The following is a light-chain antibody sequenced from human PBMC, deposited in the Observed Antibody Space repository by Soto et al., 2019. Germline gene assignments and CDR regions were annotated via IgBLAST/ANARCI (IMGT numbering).Light chain of an antibody. CDR3: QQYDSRQIT. J-gene: IGKJ5*01. Sequence: DIQMTQSPSSLSASVGDRVTLTCHASQDISNYLSWCQHKLGNAPKLLAYDASDLESGFPGRFSASRSGTDFSLTISNLQPEDFATYFCQQYDSRQITFGQGTRLEIK. CDR2: DAS. CDR1: QDISNY. V-gene: IGKV1-33*01.